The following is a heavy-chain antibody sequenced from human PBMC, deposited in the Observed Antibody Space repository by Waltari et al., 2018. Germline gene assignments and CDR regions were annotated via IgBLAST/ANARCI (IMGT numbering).Heavy chain of an antibody. CDR1: GFPLGGFW. D-gene: IGHD3-16*01. J-gene: IGHJ4*02. Sequence: EVQLVESGGGLVQPGGSLRRPCAASGFPLGGFWMGWVRQAPGKGLEWVASIKKDGSEKYYVDSVKGRFTISRDNVDYSLFLQMSTLRAEDTAVYYCARLLGGVTTFDSWGQGTLVTVSS. V-gene: IGHV3-7*01. CDR2: IKKDGSEK. CDR3: ARLLGGVTTFDS.